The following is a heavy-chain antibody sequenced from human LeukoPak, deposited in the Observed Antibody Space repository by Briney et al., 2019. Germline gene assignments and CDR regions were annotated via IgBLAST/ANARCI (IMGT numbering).Heavy chain of an antibody. CDR1: GFTFSSYA. D-gene: IGHD2-2*01. V-gene: IGHV3-23*01. CDR2: ISGSGGST. Sequence: GGSLRLSCAASGFTFSSYAMSWVRQAPGKGLEWVSAISGSGGSTYYADSVKGRFTISRDNSKNTLYLQMNSLRAEDTAVYYCAKDSRIGYCSSTSCFPLDYWGQGTLVTVSS. CDR3: AKDSRIGYCSSTSCFPLDY. J-gene: IGHJ4*02.